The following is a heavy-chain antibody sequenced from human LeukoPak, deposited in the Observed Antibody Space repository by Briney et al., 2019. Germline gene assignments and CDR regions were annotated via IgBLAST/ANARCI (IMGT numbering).Heavy chain of an antibody. J-gene: IGHJ4*02. D-gene: IGHD6-6*01. CDR3: TRGSSGTADPFDF. V-gene: IGHV3-74*01. CDR2: INTVGDKS. CDR1: GFSFSSNW. Sequence: GGSLRLSCAASGFSFSSNWMHWVRQSPGEGLVWVSRINTVGDKSNYVDSVKGRFTISRDNAKDTLFLQMDSLRVGDTAVYFCTRGSSGTADPFDFWGQGTLVTVSS.